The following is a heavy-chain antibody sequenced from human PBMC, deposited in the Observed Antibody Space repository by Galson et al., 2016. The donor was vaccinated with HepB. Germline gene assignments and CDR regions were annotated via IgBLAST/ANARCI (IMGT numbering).Heavy chain of an antibody. Sequence: PALVKPTQTLTLTCTFSNFSLNADDVGVGWIRQPPEKALEWLALIYWDDDKRYRPSLKSRLTINKDTSKNQVVLIMTDMDPADTATYFCARMSLTRHGYYFDYWGQGTLVTVSS. CDR1: NFSLNADDVG. V-gene: IGHV2-5*02. CDR3: ARMSLTRHGYYFDY. J-gene: IGHJ4*02. CDR2: IYWDDDK. D-gene: IGHD3-22*01.